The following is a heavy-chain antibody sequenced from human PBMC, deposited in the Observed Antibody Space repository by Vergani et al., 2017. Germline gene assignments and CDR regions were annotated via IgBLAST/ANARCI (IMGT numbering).Heavy chain of an antibody. V-gene: IGHV3-9*01. D-gene: IGHD5-12*01. CDR3: TKGSVYYHDSAGHGYDPYTGFDL. CDR2: ISWNSGAV. J-gene: IGHJ3*01. Sequence: EVDLVESGGGLAQPGGSLRLSCEASGITFWKFGMHWVRQGPGKGLEWVSGISWNSGAVDYADSVRGRFTISRDNAKNSLFLEMNSLGFEDTAVYFCTKGSVYYHDSAGHGYDPYTGFDLLGQGTLVTVSS. CDR1: GITFWKFG.